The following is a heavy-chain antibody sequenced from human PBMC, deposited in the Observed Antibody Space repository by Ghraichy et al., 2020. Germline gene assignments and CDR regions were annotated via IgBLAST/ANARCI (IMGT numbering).Heavy chain of an antibody. CDR3: ARQSSSPRFDY. J-gene: IGHJ4*02. CDR1: GGSINNYY. Sequence: SQTLSLTCTVSGGSINNYYWSWIRQPPGKGLEWIGYIYYNGTTNYNPSLKSRVTISLDTSKKQFSLKLSSVTAADTAVYYCARQSSSPRFDYWGQGTLVTVSS. V-gene: IGHV4-59*01. D-gene: IGHD6-6*01. CDR2: IYYNGTT.